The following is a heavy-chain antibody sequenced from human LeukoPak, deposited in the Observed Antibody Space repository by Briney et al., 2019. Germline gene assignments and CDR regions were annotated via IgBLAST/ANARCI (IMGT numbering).Heavy chain of an antibody. CDR1: GGTFSSYA. V-gene: IGHV1-69*13. CDR2: IIPIFGTA. CDR3: ARGDAVADSGAFDI. J-gene: IGHJ3*02. Sequence: GASVTVSCKASGGTFSSYAISWVRQAPGQGLEWMGGIIPIFGTANYAQKFQGRVTITADESTSTAYMELSSLRSEDTAVYYCARGDAVADSGAFDIWGQGTMVTVSS. D-gene: IGHD6-19*01.